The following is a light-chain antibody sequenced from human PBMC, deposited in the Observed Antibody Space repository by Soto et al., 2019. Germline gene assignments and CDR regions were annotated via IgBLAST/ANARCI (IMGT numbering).Light chain of an antibody. J-gene: IGKJ4*01. Sequence: AIQLTQSPSSLSASVGDRVTITCRASQGISSALAWYQQKPGKAPKLLIYDASSLESGVQSRFSGSVFWTDFTLTICSLLPEDFATYYCQQFNSYPLTFGGGTKVDIK. CDR1: QGISSA. CDR2: DAS. V-gene: IGKV1-13*02. CDR3: QQFNSYPLT.